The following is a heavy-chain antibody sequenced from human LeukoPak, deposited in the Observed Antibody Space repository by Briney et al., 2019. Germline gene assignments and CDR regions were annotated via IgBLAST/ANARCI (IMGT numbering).Heavy chain of an antibody. CDR2: ISAYNGNT. V-gene: IGHV1-18*01. CDR1: GYTFTSYG. J-gene: IGHJ5*02. D-gene: IGHD2-15*01. CDR3: ARQYCSGGSCYPHAGWFDP. Sequence: ASVKVSYKASGYTFTSYGISWVRQAPGQGLEWMGWISAYNGNTNYAQKLQGRVTMTTDTSTSTAYMELRSLRSDDTAVYYCARQYCSGGSCYPHAGWFDPWGQGTLVTVSS.